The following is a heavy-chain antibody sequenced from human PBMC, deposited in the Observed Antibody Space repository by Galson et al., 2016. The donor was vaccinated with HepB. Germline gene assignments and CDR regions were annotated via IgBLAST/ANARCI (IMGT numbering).Heavy chain of an antibody. Sequence: SVKVSCKVSGYTLTELSMHWVRQAPGKGLEWMGGFDPEDGEKVYARKFQGRVTMTEDTSTDTAYMEMSSLRSEDTAVYYCTTDGLGAENAFDIWGQGKMVSVPS. V-gene: IGHV1-24*01. J-gene: IGHJ3*02. CDR3: TTDGLGAENAFDI. CDR2: FDPEDGEK. D-gene: IGHD3/OR15-3a*01. CDR1: GYTLTELS.